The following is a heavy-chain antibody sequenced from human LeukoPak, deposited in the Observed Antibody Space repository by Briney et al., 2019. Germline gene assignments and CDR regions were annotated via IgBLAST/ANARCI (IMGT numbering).Heavy chain of an antibody. Sequence: GRSLRLSCAASGFTFSSYGMHWVRQAPGKGLEWVAVISHDGSNIYYGDSVKGRFSIYRDNSKNTLYLQMNSLRVEDTAVYYCAKDPYRVVVATGNYLDPWGQGTLVTVSS. CDR3: AKDPYRVVVATGNYLDP. J-gene: IGHJ5*02. V-gene: IGHV3-30*18. D-gene: IGHD2-15*01. CDR1: GFTFSSYG. CDR2: ISHDGSNI.